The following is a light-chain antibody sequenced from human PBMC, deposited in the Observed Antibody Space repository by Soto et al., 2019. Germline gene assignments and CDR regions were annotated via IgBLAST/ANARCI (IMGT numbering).Light chain of an antibody. CDR2: DAS. Sequence: EVVLTQSPATLSLSPGERATLSCRASQSVSRHLAWYQQKPGQAPRLLILDASDRATGIPARFSGSGSGTNFTLNISSLEPEDFAVYYCQQRSNWPPVTFGGGTKVEIK. V-gene: IGKV3-11*01. CDR3: QQRSNWPPVT. J-gene: IGKJ4*01. CDR1: QSVSRH.